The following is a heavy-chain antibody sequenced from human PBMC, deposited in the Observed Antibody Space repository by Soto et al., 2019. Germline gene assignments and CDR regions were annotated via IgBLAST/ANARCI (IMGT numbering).Heavy chain of an antibody. V-gene: IGHV3-30*18. CDR2: ISYDGSNK. CDR3: ANDRGSSWGYYYGMDV. D-gene: IGHD6-13*01. CDR1: GFTFSSYG. J-gene: IGHJ6*02. Sequence: QVQLVESGGGVVQPGRSLRLSCAASGFTFSSYGMHWVRQAPGKGLEWVAVISYDGSNKYYADSVKGRFTISRDNSKNTLYLQMNSLRAEDTAVYYCANDRGSSWGYYYGMDVWGQGTTVTVSS.